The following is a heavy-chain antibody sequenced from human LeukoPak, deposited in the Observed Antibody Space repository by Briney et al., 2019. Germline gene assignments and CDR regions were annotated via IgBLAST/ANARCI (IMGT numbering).Heavy chain of an antibody. CDR2: ISYDGSNK. V-gene: IGHV3-30*18. J-gene: IGHJ4*02. CDR1: GFTFSSYG. CDR3: AKDSGFLESSSGYYHHYDY. D-gene: IGHD3-22*01. Sequence: GGSLRLSCAASGFTFSSYGMHWVRQAPGKGLEWVAVISYDGSNKYYADSVKGRFTISRDNSKNTLYLQMNSLRAEDTAVYYCAKDSGFLESSSGYYHHYDYWGQGTLVTVSS.